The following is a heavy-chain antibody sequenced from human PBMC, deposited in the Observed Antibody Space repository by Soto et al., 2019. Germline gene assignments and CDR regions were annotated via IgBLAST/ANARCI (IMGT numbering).Heavy chain of an antibody. D-gene: IGHD2-15*01. CDR2: ISDGGDLI. CDR1: VFPFGNHA. V-gene: IGHV3-23*01. Sequence: GGSLRLSCAASVFPFGNHAMIWVLQAPGKGLEWVSGISDGGDLIYYADSVKGRFSMSRDNSENMLYLQMTNLRAEDTAIYFCAKRQGTGLAAKNFDFWGQGTLVTVSS. CDR3: AKRQGTGLAAKNFDF. J-gene: IGHJ4*02.